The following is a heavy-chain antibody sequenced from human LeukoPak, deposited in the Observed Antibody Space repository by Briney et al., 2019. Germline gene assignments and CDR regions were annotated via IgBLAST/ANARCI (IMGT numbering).Heavy chain of an antibody. CDR1: GYTFTSYA. Sequence: ASVKVSCKASGYTFTSYAMRWVRQAPGQRLEWMGWINAGNDNTKYSQKFQGRVTITRDTSASTAYMELSSLRSEDTAVYYCARDLGYCTGGTCYPNWFDPWGQGTLVTVSS. V-gene: IGHV1-3*01. CDR2: INAGNDNT. CDR3: ARDLGYCTGGTCYPNWFDP. D-gene: IGHD2-15*01. J-gene: IGHJ5*02.